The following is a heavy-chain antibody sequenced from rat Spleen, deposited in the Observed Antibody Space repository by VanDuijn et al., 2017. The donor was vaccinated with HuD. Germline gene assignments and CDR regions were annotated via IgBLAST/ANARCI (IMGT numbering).Heavy chain of an antibody. V-gene: IGHV5-25*01. CDR3: ARHRNYGGIPFDF. CDR2: ISTGGGNT. D-gene: IGHD1-11*01. CDR1: GFTFSDYY. Sequence: EVQLVESGGGLVQPGESLKLSCAASGFTFSDYYMTWVRQPPRKGLEWVASISTGGGNTYYRDSVKGRFTISRDNAKSTLYLQMDSLRSEDTATYYCARHRNYGGIPFDFWGQGVMVTVSS. J-gene: IGHJ2*01.